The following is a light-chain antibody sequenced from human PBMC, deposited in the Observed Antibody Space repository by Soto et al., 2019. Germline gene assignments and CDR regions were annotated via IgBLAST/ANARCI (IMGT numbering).Light chain of an antibody. V-gene: IGLV2-8*01. CDR2: EVI. J-gene: IGLJ1*01. CDR1: SSDVGAFNF. CDR3: ASLHGGNSYV. Sequence: QSVLTQPPSASGSPGQSVTISCAGTSSDVGAFNFVSWYQQHPGKAPKLMIYEVIKRPLGVPDRFSGSKSCSTASLTVSGLQAEDEAEYYCASLHGGNSYVFGTGTKLTVL.